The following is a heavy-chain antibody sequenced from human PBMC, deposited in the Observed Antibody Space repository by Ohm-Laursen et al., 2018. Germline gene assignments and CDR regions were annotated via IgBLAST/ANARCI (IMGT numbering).Heavy chain of an antibody. J-gene: IGHJ6*02. Sequence: TLSLTCTVSGGSTSSGAYCWSWIRQHPGKGLEWIGYIYHSGSTYYNPSLKSRVTISVDTSKNQFSLKLSSVTAADTAVYYCARQISIAARTYYYYGMDVWGQGTTVTVSS. CDR3: ARQISIAARTYYYYGMDV. V-gene: IGHV4-31*03. CDR2: IYHSGST. D-gene: IGHD6-6*01. CDR1: GGSTSSGAYC.